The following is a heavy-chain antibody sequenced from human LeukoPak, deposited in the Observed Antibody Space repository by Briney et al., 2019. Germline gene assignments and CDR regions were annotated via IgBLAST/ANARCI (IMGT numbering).Heavy chain of an antibody. J-gene: IGHJ5*02. CDR2: IYYSGST. V-gene: IGHV4-39*01. CDR1: GGSISSSSYY. Sequence: SETLSLTCTVSGGSISSSSYYRGWIRQPPGKGLEWIGSIYYSGSTYYNPSLKSRVTISVDTSKNQFSLKLSSVTAADTAVYYCARRQSYDFWSGRKYWFDPWGQGTLVTVSS. D-gene: IGHD3-3*01. CDR3: ARRQSYDFWSGRKYWFDP.